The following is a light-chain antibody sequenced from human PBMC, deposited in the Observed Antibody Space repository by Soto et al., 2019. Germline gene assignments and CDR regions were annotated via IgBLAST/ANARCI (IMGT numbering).Light chain of an antibody. CDR1: SSDVGDNY. V-gene: IGLV2-8*01. J-gene: IGLJ1*01. CDR3: SAYAGRNTFV. Sequence: QSALAQPPSASGSPGQSVTISCTGTSSDVGDNYVSWYQQHLGKAPKLIIYEVTLRPSRVPDRFSGSKSGNTASLTVSGLQDDDEADYYCSAYAGRNTFVFGTGTKRTVL. CDR2: EVT.